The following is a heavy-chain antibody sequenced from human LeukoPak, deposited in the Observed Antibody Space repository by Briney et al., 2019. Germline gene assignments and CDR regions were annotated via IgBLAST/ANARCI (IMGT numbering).Heavy chain of an antibody. CDR3: ARPIAAATPWFDP. D-gene: IGHD6-13*01. J-gene: IGHJ5*02. CDR2: IDPSDSYT. CDR1: GYNFITYW. Sequence: XESLKIPCKGSGYNFITYWISWVRQMPGKGLEWMGRIDPSDSYTNYSPSFQGHVTISADKSISTAYLQWSSLKASDTAMYYCARPIAAATPWFDPWGQGTLVTVSS. V-gene: IGHV5-10-1*01.